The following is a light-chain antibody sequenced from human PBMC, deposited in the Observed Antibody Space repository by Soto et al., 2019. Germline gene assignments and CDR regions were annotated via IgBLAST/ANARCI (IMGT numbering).Light chain of an antibody. CDR3: QGWDSSTRVV. CDR2: QDS. Sequence: SYELTQPPSVSVSPGQTASITCSGDKLGDKYACWYQQKPGQSPVLVIYQDSKRPSGIPERFSGSNSGNTATLTISGTQAMDEADYYCQGWDSSTRVVFGGGTKLTVL. CDR1: KLGDKY. V-gene: IGLV3-1*01. J-gene: IGLJ2*01.